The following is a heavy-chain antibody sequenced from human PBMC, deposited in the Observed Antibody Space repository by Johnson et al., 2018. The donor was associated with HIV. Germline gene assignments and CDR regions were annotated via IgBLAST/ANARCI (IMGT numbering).Heavy chain of an antibody. Sequence: VQLVESGGGLIQPGGSLRLSCAASGFTVSSNYMSWVRQAPGKGLEWVSVIYSGGSTYYADSVKGRFTISRDNSKNTVYLQMNSLRTEDSALYYCAKDFGSGWADAFDIWGQGTGVTISS. CDR2: IYSGGST. J-gene: IGHJ3*02. D-gene: IGHD6-19*01. CDR3: AKDFGSGWADAFDI. CDR1: GFTVSSNY. V-gene: IGHV3-66*03.